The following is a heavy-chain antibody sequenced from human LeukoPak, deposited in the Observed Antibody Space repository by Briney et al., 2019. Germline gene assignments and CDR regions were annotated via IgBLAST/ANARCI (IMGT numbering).Heavy chain of an antibody. D-gene: IGHD3-3*01. CDR2: INHSGST. CDR1: GGSFSGYY. Sequence: SETLSLTCAVSGGSFSGYYWSWIRQPPGKGLEWIGEINHSGSTNYNPSFKSRVTISVDTSKNQFSLKLSSVTAADTAVYYCARGGFTIFGVVIGRAFDFWGQGTLVTVSS. J-gene: IGHJ4*02. V-gene: IGHV4-34*01. CDR3: ARGGFTIFGVVIGRAFDF.